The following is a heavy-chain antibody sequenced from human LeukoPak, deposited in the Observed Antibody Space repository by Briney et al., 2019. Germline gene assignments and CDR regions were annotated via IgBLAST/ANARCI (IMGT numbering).Heavy chain of an antibody. V-gene: IGHV3-23*01. CDR3: AKRGVVIRGLLVIGYHQEAYHSDF. CDR1: GFTFSSYG. CDR2: ISERGATT. J-gene: IGHJ4*02. Sequence: PGGSLRLSCAASGFTFSSYGMHWVRQAPGRGLEWVSYISERGATTTYADSVKGRFTISRDTSLNTLYLQMNNLRAEDTAVYFCAKRGVVIRGLLVIGYHQEAYHSDFWGQGVLVTVSS. D-gene: IGHD3-10*01.